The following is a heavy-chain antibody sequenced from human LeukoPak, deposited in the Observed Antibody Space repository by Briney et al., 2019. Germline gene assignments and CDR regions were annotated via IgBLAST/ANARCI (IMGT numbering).Heavy chain of an antibody. J-gene: IGHJ4*02. Sequence: PGGSLRLSCAASGFTFSSYSMNWVRQAPGKGLEWVSSISSSSSYIYYADSVKGRFTISRDNAKNSLYLRLNSLRAEDTAVYYCARVRSMVPDYWGQGTLVTVSS. D-gene: IGHD3-10*01. CDR1: GFTFSSYS. V-gene: IGHV3-21*01. CDR2: ISSSSSYI. CDR3: ARVRSMVPDY.